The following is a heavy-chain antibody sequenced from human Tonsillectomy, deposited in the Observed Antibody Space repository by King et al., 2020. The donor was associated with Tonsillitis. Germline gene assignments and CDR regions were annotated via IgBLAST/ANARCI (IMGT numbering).Heavy chain of an antibody. CDR2: INPSGEIT. V-gene: IGHV1-46*03. J-gene: IGHJ3*02. D-gene: IGHD6-13*01. CDR3: TRGITATANQDAFDI. Sequence: LVQSGAEVKKPGASVKISCKASAYSFTNYWMHWVRQAPGQGLEWMGIINPSGEITAYAQKFQGRVIMTRDTSTDTLYIELSSLRSEDTALYYCTRGITATANQDAFDIWGQGTMVTVSS. CDR1: AYSFTNYW.